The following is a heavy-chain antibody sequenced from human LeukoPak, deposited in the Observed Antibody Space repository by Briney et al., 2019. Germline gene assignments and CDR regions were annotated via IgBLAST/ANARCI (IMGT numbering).Heavy chain of an antibody. CDR2: ISYDGNNK. J-gene: IGHJ5*02. D-gene: IGHD2-2*01. CDR3: ARDLNIVVVPAAMPPGSDP. V-gene: IGHV3-30-3*01. Sequence: GGSLRLSCAASGFTFSSYAMHWVRQAPGKGLEWVAGISYDGNNKYYADSVKGRFTISRDNSKNTLYLQMNSLKTEDTAVFYCARDLNIVVVPAAMPPGSDPWGQGTLVTVSS. CDR1: GFTFSSYA.